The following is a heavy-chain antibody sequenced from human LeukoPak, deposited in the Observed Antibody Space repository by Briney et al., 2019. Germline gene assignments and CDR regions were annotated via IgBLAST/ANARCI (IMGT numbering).Heavy chain of an antibody. CDR3: AKDLDLGSLAPPPYFDY. D-gene: IGHD3-3*01. J-gene: IGHJ4*02. CDR2: ISYDGSNK. Sequence: RGSLRLSCAASGFTFSSYGMHWVRQAPGKGLEWVAVISYDGSNKYYADSVKGRFTISRDNSKNTLYLQMNSLRAEDTAVYYCAKDLDLGSLAPPPYFDYWGQGTLVTVSS. CDR1: GFTFSSYG. V-gene: IGHV3-30*18.